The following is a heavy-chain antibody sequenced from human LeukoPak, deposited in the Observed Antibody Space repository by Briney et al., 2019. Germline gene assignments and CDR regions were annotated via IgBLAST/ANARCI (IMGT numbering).Heavy chain of an antibody. D-gene: IGHD3-10*01. V-gene: IGHV4-4*07. CDR1: GGSISSNY. Sequence: SETLSPTCTVSGGSISSNYWIWIRQSAGKGLEWIGRIHTSGSTNYSPSLKSRVTMSADTSKNQISLELSSVTAADTAVYFCARAPGVFVSHGMDVWGQGTTVTVS. CDR3: ARAPGVFVSHGMDV. CDR2: IHTSGST. J-gene: IGHJ6*02.